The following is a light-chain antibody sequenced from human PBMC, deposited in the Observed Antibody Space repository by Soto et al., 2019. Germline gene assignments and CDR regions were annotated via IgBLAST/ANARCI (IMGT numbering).Light chain of an antibody. CDR1: ENVRTF. V-gene: IGKV3-11*01. Sequence: EVVLTQSPATLSLSPGERATLSCRASENVRTFVDWYQQKPGQAPRLLIYGASNRATGIPPRFSGSGSGTDFTLTISNLEPEDFAVYYCLQHSHWPPWTFGQGTRGEIQ. J-gene: IGKJ1*01. CDR3: LQHSHWPPWT. CDR2: GAS.